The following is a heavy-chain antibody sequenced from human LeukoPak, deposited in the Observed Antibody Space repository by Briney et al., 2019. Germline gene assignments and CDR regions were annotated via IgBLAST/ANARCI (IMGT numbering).Heavy chain of an antibody. D-gene: IGHD2-15*01. CDR3: VRHKGGGAHSFDH. CDR2: IYYNGRT. V-gene: IGHV4-39*01. CDR1: GDSLSSGRSY. Sequence: SETLSLACSVSGDSLSSGRSYWAWIRQPPGKGLEWIGTIYYNGRTYYNPSLKSRVSISIDTSKGLFSMNLTSVTAADTAFYFCVRHKGGGAHSFDHWSQGALVTVSS. J-gene: IGHJ4*02.